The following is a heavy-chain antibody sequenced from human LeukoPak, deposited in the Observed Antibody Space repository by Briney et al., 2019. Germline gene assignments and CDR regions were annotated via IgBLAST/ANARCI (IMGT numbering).Heavy chain of an antibody. CDR2: INAGNGNT. CDR1: GYTFTSYA. J-gene: IGHJ4*02. D-gene: IGHD3-22*01. V-gene: IGHV1-3*01. Sequence: ASVKVSCKASGYTFTSYAMHWVRQAPGQRLEWMGWINAGNGNTKYSQKFQGRVTITRDTSASTAYMELSSLRSEDTAVYYCARAYCYDSGGYSGLDYWGQGTLVTVSS. CDR3: ARAYCYDSGGYSGLDY.